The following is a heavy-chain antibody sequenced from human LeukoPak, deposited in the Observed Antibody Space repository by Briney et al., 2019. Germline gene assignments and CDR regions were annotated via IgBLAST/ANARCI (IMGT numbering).Heavy chain of an antibody. CDR3: ARDRELRV. V-gene: IGHV4-39*07. Sequence: SETLSLTCTVSGDSIRRSNDYWGWIRQSPGKGLEWLGSIYYSGNTYYNPSLESRLTISVDTYNNQFSLKLTSVTAADTAVYYCARDRELRVWGQGTLVTVSS. J-gene: IGHJ4*02. CDR1: GDSIRRSNDY. CDR2: IYYSGNT. D-gene: IGHD1-26*01.